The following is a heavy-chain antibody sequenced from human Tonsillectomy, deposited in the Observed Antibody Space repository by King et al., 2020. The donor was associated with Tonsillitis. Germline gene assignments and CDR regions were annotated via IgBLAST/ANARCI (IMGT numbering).Heavy chain of an antibody. V-gene: IGHV3-30*02. CDR2: IRYDGSNK. Sequence: VQLVESGGGVVQPGGSLRLSCAASGFTFSSYGMHWVRQAPGKGLEWVAFIRYDGSNKYYGDSAKGGFTISRANSKKTLYLQMNSLRAEDTAVYYCAKALSMAVAGWYFDYWGQGTLVTVSS. J-gene: IGHJ4*02. CDR1: GFTFSSYG. D-gene: IGHD6-19*01. CDR3: AKALSMAVAGWYFDY.